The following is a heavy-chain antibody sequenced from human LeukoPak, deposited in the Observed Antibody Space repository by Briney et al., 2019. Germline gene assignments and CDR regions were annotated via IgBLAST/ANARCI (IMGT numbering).Heavy chain of an antibody. CDR1: GFTFSNYN. CDR3: ARDFAREFTIDY. CDR2: ISSSSNII. V-gene: IGHV3-48*01. J-gene: IGHJ4*02. Sequence: GGSLRLSCAASGFTFSNYNMNWVRQPPGKGLQWVSYISSSSNIIYYADSVKGRFTISRDNAKNSLFLQMNSLRAEDTAVYYFARDFAREFTIDYWGQGTLVTVSS. D-gene: IGHD3-10*01.